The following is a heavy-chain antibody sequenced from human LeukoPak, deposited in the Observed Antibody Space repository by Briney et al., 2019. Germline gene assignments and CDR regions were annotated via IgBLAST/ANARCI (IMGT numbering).Heavy chain of an antibody. CDR1: GSTFSDPY. Sequence: GGSLRLSCEASGSTFSDPYMSWIRQAPGKGLECLSYISGSGNDINYADSVRGRFTISRDNAKNLLYLQMNDLRVEDTAVYYCARTARHLDYWGQGTLVTVSS. D-gene: IGHD5-18*01. V-gene: IGHV3-11*04. J-gene: IGHJ4*02. CDR2: ISGSGNDI. CDR3: ARTARHLDY.